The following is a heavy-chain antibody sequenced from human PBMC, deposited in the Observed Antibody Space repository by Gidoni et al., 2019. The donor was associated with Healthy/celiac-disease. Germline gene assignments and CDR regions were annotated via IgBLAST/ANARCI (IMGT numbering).Heavy chain of an antibody. CDR1: GGSFSGYY. J-gene: IGHJ4*02. Sequence: QVQLQQWGAGLLKPSETLSLTCAGYGGSFSGYYWTWIRQPPGKGLEWIGELKHSGSTNYNPSLKSRVTISVDTSKNQFSLKLSSVTAADTAVYYCFSGSYTEGFDYWGQGTLVTVSS. V-gene: IGHV4-34*01. CDR2: LKHSGST. CDR3: FSGSYTEGFDY. D-gene: IGHD3-10*01.